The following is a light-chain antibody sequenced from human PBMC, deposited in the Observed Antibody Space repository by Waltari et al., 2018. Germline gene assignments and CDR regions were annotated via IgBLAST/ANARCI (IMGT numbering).Light chain of an antibody. CDR3: SSYAGSNNLV. CDR1: SSDGGGYYY. Sequence: QSALTQPPSASGSPGQSVTISCTGTSSDGGGYYYLSWYQQHPGKAPKLMIYEVSKRPSGGPDRFSGSKSGNTASLTVSGLQAEDEADYYCSSYAGSNNLVFGGGTKVTVL. J-gene: IGLJ2*01. CDR2: EVS. V-gene: IGLV2-8*01.